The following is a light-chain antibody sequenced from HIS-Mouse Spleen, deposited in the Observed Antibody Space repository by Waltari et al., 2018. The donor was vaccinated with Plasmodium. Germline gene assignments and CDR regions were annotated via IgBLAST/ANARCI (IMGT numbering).Light chain of an antibody. CDR2: LNSDGSH. CDR3: QTWGTGMGV. Sequence: QSPSASASLGASVKLTCTLSSGHSSYAIAWHQQQPEKGPRYLMKLNSDGSHSKGDGIPDRFSGSSSGAERYLTISSLQSEDEADYYCQTWGTGMGVFGGGTKLTVL. J-gene: IGLJ2*01. CDR1: SGHSSYA. V-gene: IGLV4-69*01.